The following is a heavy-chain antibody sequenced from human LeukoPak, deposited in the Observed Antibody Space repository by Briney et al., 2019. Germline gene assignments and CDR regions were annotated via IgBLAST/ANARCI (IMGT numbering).Heavy chain of an antibody. CDR2: ISSSGSTI. J-gene: IGHJ6*03. CDR1: GFTFSSYE. Sequence: PGGSLRLSWAASGFTFSSYEMNWVRQAPGKGLEWVSYISSSGSTIYYADSVKGRFTISRDNAKNSLYLQMNSLRAEDTAVYYCARAYSGSYSFSGYYYMDVWGKGTTVTISS. D-gene: IGHD1-26*01. CDR3: ARAYSGSYSFSGYYYMDV. V-gene: IGHV3-48*03.